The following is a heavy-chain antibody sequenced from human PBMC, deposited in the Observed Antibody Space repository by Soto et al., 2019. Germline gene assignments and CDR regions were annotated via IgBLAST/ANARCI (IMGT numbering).Heavy chain of an antibody. CDR3: TRGGREITRHSDY. CDR1: GFTFSSYS. J-gene: IGHJ4*02. D-gene: IGHD3-10*01. Sequence: EVQLVESGGDLVKPGGSLRLSCVDSGFTFSSYSMNWVRQAPGKGLEWVSSISSSSTYIYYADSVKGRFTISRDNAKNSLYLQMNSLSAEDTAVYYCTRGGREITRHSDYWGQGTLVTVSS. V-gene: IGHV3-21*02. CDR2: ISSSSTYI.